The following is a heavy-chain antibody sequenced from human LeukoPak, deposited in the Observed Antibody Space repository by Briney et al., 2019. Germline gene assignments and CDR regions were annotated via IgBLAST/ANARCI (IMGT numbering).Heavy chain of an antibody. CDR2: IKQDGSEN. D-gene: IGHD4-17*01. CDR1: RFSNSSYW. J-gene: IGHJ4*02. Sequence: PGGSLRLSCAASRFSNSSYWMSWVSQARGKGLEWEANIKQDGSENYYVDSVTGRFTTSRDNAKSSLYLQMNSLRAEDTAVYYCARGNYFGDYVGVGIYFDYWGQGNLVTVSS. CDR3: ARGNYFGDYVGVGIYFDY. V-gene: IGHV3-7*01.